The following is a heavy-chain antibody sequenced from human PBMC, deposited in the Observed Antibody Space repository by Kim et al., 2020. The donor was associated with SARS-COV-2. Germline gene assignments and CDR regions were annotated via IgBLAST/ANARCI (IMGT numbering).Heavy chain of an antibody. Sequence: GGSLRLSCTTSGLNFGDYAMSWFRQAPGKGLEWVAFIRSKRYGETTEYAASVKGXFTISRDDSKRIAYLXXNGLKTEDTAVYYCTSGPYYYDSAAYYHDYWGQGXLVTVSS. J-gene: IGHJ4*02. V-gene: IGHV3-49*03. D-gene: IGHD3-22*01. CDR1: GLNFGDYA. CDR3: TSGPYYYDSAAYYHDY. CDR2: IRSKRYGETT.